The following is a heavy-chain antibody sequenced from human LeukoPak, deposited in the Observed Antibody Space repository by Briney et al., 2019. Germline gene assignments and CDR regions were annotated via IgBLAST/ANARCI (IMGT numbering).Heavy chain of an antibody. CDR3: AKDRGVHSSSPAFGY. Sequence: PGGSLRLSCAASGFTFSSYAMSWVRQAPGKGLEWVSAISGSGGSTYYADSVKGRFTISRDNSKNTLYLQMNSLRAEDTAVYYCAKDRGVHSSSPAFGYWGQGTLVTVSS. J-gene: IGHJ4*02. V-gene: IGHV3-23*01. CDR2: ISGSGGST. D-gene: IGHD6-6*01. CDR1: GFTFSSYA.